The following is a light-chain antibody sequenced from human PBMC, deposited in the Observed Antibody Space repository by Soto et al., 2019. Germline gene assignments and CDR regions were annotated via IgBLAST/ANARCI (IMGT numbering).Light chain of an antibody. CDR1: SSDVGGYNY. J-gene: IGLJ1*01. Sequence: QSALTQPASVSGSPGQSITISCTGTSSDVGGYNYVSWYQQYPGKAPKLMIYDVNNRPSVVSNRFSGSKSGNTASLTISGLQAEDEADYYCSSFRSRSTPSYVFGTGTKVTVL. V-gene: IGLV2-14*01. CDR3: SSFRSRSTPSYV. CDR2: DVN.